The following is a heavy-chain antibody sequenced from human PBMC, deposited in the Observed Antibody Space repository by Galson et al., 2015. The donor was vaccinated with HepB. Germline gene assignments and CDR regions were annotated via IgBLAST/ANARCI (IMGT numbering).Heavy chain of an antibody. V-gene: IGHV1-3*01. CDR1: GYTFTSYA. CDR3: ARAGSATVTVFAS. CDR2: INAVNGNT. D-gene: IGHD4-17*01. J-gene: IGHJ4*02. Sequence: SVKVSCKASGYTFTSYAMHWVRQAPGQRLEWMGWINAVNGNTKYSQKFQGRVTITRDKSASTAYMELSSLRSEDTAVYYCARAGSATVTVFASWGQGSVVTVS.